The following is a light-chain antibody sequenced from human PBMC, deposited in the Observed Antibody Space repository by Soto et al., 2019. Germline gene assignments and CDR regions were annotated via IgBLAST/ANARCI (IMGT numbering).Light chain of an antibody. Sequence: QSALTQPASMSGSPGQSITISCTGTNNDVGSYNLVSWYQQHPGKAPKLMIYEGNKQPSGISNRFSGSKSGSTASLTISGLQAEDEGDYYCCSYAGSGTWVFGGGTKLTVL. CDR1: NNDVGSYNL. J-gene: IGLJ3*02. CDR3: CSYAGSGTWV. CDR2: EGN. V-gene: IGLV2-23*01.